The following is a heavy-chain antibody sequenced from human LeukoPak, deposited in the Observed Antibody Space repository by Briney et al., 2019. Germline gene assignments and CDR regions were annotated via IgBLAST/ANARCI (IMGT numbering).Heavy chain of an antibody. CDR3: ARPHVPTASTNWFDP. CDR2: IRYDGSNK. D-gene: IGHD2-2*01. J-gene: IGHJ5*02. CDR1: GFTFSSYG. Sequence: GGSLRLSCAASGFTFSSYGMHWVRQAPGKGLEWVAFIRYDGSNKYYADSVKGRFTISRDNSKNTLYLQMNSLRAEDTAVYYCARPHVPTASTNWFDPWGQGTLVTVSS. V-gene: IGHV3-30*02.